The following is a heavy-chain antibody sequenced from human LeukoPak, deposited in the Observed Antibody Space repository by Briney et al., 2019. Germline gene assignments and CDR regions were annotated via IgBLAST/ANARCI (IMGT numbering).Heavy chain of an antibody. CDR3: ARRGVRFGELSGLDY. CDR2: IYPGDSDT. CDR1: GYSFTSYW. V-gene: IGHV5-51*01. D-gene: IGHD3-10*01. J-gene: IGHJ4*02. Sequence: GESLKISCKGSGYSFTSYWIGWVRQMPGKGLEWMGIIYPGDSDTRYSPSFQGQVTISADKSISTAYLQWSSLKASDTAMYYCARRGVRFGELSGLDYWGQGTLVTVSS.